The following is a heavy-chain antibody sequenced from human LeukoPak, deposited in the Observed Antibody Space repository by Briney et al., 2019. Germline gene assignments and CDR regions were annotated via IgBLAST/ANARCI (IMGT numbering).Heavy chain of an antibody. D-gene: IGHD6-13*01. V-gene: IGHV3-43*02. Sequence: GGSLRLSCAASGFIFSSYAMSWVRQAPGKGLEWVSLISWDGGSTYYADSVKGRFTISRDNSKNSLYLQMNSLRTEDTALYYCAKDIGDGYSSPWLDYWGQGTLVTVSS. CDR2: ISWDGGST. CDR1: GFIFSSYA. J-gene: IGHJ4*02. CDR3: AKDIGDGYSSPWLDY.